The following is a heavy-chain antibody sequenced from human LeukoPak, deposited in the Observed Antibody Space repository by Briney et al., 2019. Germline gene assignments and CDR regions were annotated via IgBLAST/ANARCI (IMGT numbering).Heavy chain of an antibody. Sequence: SETLSLTCTVSGGSISSSSDCWGWIRQPPGKGLEWIGSVYYGGTTYYNPSLKSRVTISVDTSKNQFSLNLNSVTAADTAVYYCMGADYGGHWGQGTLVTVSS. J-gene: IGHJ4*02. CDR1: GGSISSSSDC. V-gene: IGHV4-39*01. CDR3: MGADYGGH. CDR2: VYYGGTT. D-gene: IGHD4-17*01.